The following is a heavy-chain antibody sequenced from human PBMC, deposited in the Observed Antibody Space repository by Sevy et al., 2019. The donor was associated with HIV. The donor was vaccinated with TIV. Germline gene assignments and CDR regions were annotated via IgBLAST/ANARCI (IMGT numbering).Heavy chain of an antibody. CDR2: ISSSSSTI. V-gene: IGHV3-48*02. Sequence: GGSLRLSCAASGFTFSSYSMNWVRQAPGKGLEWVSYISSSSSTIYYADSVKGRFTISRDNAKNSLYLQMNSLRDEDTAVYYWTRSDYYGSGSDYNWFDPWGQGTLVPVSS. J-gene: IGHJ5*02. CDR3: TRSDYYGSGSDYNWFDP. D-gene: IGHD3-10*01. CDR1: GFTFSSYS.